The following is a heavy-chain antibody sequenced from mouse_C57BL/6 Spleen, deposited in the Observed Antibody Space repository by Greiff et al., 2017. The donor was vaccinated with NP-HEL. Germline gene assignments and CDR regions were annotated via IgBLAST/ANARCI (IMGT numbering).Heavy chain of an antibody. Sequence: EVKVVESGGGLVQPGGSLKLSCAASGFTFSDYYMYWVRQTPEKRLEWVAYISNGGGSTYYPDTVKGRFTISRDNAKNTLYLQMSRLKSEDTAMYYCARPKLTGTGGYAMDYWGQGTSVTVSS. CDR2: ISNGGGST. CDR3: ARPKLTGTGGYAMDY. V-gene: IGHV5-12*01. J-gene: IGHJ4*01. D-gene: IGHD4-1*01. CDR1: GFTFSDYY.